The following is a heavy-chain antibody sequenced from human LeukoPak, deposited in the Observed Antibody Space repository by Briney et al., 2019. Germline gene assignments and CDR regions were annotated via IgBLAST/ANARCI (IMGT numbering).Heavy chain of an antibody. CDR2: ISAYNGNT. D-gene: IGHD5-18*01. V-gene: IGHV1-18*01. J-gene: IGHJ4*02. Sequence: ASVKVSCKASGYTFTSYGISWVRQAPGQGLEWMGWISAYNGNTNYAQKFQGRVTMTRNTSISTAYMELSSLRSEDTAVYYCARARGYSYGYGYWGQGTLVTVSS. CDR1: GYTFTSYG. CDR3: ARARGYSYGYGY.